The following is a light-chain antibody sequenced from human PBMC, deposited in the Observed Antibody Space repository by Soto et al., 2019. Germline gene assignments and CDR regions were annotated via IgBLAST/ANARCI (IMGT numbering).Light chain of an antibody. Sequence: EIVLTQFPATLSLSPGERATLSCRASQSVSGYVAWYQQKPGQAPRLLIYDASNRATGIPARFSGSGSGTDFTLTISSLEPEDFAVYYCQQRSNWPPTTFGQGTRLEIK. V-gene: IGKV3-11*01. CDR2: DAS. CDR3: QQRSNWPPTT. CDR1: QSVSGY. J-gene: IGKJ5*01.